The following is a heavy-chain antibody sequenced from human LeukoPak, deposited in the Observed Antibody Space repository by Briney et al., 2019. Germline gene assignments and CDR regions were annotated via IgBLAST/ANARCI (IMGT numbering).Heavy chain of an antibody. Sequence: PSETLSLTCTLSGGSISTYYWSWIRQPPGKGLEWIGYIYHSGSTNYNPSLKSRVTISVDTSKNQFSLKLSSVTAADMAVYYCARGGGYARPIGYWGQGALVTVSS. CDR2: IYHSGST. CDR1: GGSISTYY. CDR3: ARGGGYARPIGY. D-gene: IGHD5-12*01. V-gene: IGHV4-59*01. J-gene: IGHJ4*02.